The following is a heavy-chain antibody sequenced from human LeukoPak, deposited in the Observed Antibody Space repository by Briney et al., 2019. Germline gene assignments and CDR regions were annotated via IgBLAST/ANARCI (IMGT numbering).Heavy chain of an antibody. J-gene: IGHJ4*02. CDR1: GGTFSSHA. CDR2: IIPIFGTA. V-gene: IGHV1-69*13. CDR3: ARVPKGASTKIDY. Sequence: SVKVSCKASGGTFSSHASSWVRQAPGQGLEWMGGIIPIFGTANYAQKFQGRVTITADESTSTAYMELSSLRSDDTAVYYCARVPKGASTKIDYWGQGTLVTVSS. D-gene: IGHD2-15*01.